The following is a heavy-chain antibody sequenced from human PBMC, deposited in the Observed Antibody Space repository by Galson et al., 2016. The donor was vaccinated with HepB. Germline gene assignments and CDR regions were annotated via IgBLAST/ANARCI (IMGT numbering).Heavy chain of an antibody. CDR2: INSNGGDI. J-gene: IGHJ4*02. CDR3: VKGVASRPGYYFDL. D-gene: IGHD6-13*01. CDR1: GFTFSSYE. Sequence: SLRLSCAASGFTFSSYEMNWVRQAPGKGLEYVSGINSNGGDINYADSVKGRFTISRDNSENTLYFQMSGLRPEDTAVYYCVKGVASRPGYYFDLWGQGTLVTVSP. V-gene: IGHV3-64D*06.